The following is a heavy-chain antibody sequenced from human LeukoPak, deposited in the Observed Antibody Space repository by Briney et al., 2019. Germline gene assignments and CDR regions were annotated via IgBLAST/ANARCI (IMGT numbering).Heavy chain of an antibody. Sequence: ASVKVSCKASGYTFTGYYMHWVRQAPGQGLEWMGWINPNSGGTNYAQKFQGRVTMTRDTSISTAYMELSRLRSDDTAVYYCARIIVGATKVIDYWAREPWSPSPQ. CDR2: INPNSGGT. CDR1: GYTFTGYY. D-gene: IGHD1-26*01. CDR3: ARIIVGATKVIDY. V-gene: IGHV1-2*02. J-gene: IGHJ4*02.